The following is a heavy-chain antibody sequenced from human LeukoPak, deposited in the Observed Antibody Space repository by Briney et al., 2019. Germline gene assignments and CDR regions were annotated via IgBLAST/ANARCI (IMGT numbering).Heavy chain of an antibody. CDR2: ISYDGSNK. CDR1: GFTFSSYA. V-gene: IGHV3-30*14. Sequence: GGSLRLSCAASGFTFSSYAMHWVRQAPGKGLEWVAVISYDGSNKYYADSVKGRFTISRDNSKNTLYLQMNTLRAEDTAVYYCARARGAVPGLYFDYWGQGTLVTVSS. D-gene: IGHD6-19*01. J-gene: IGHJ4*02. CDR3: ARARGAVPGLYFDY.